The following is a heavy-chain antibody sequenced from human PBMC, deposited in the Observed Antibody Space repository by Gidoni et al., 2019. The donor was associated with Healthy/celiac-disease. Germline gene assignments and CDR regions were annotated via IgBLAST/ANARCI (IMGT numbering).Heavy chain of an antibody. CDR3: ARGKGYSGALVGFQH. CDR2: INHSGST. Sequence: QVQLQQWGAGLLKPSETLSLTCAVYGGSFSGYYWSWIRQPPGKGLEWIGEINHSGSTNYNPSLKSRVTITVDTSKNQFSLKLSAVTAADTAVYYCARGKGYSGALVGFQHWGQGTLVTVSS. V-gene: IGHV4-34*01. D-gene: IGHD1-26*01. J-gene: IGHJ1*01. CDR1: GGSFSGYY.